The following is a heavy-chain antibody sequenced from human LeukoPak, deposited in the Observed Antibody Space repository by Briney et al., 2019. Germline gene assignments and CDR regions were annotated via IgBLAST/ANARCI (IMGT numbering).Heavy chain of an antibody. D-gene: IGHD5-18*01. CDR2: IYHSGST. Sequence: SETLSLTCAVSGGSISSGGYSWSWIRQPPGKGLEWIGYIYHSGSTYYNPSLKGRVTISGDTSKNQFSLNLTSVTAADTAVYYCARGPGHSYGWGAFDIWGQGTMVTVSS. J-gene: IGHJ3*02. V-gene: IGHV4-30-2*01. CDR3: ARGPGHSYGWGAFDI. CDR1: GGSISSGGYS.